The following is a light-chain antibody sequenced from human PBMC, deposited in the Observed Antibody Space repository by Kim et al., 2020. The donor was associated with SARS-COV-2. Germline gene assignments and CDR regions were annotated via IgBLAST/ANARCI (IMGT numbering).Light chain of an antibody. CDR3: QQANSFPLT. CDR1: QAVGTW. V-gene: IGKV1-12*01. J-gene: IGKJ4*01. Sequence: ASVRDRVTITCRASQAVGTWLAWYQQKPGKAPKLLIYAASTLQSGVPSRFSGSGSGTDFTLTISSLQPEDFATYYCQQANSFPLTFGGGTKVDIK. CDR2: AAS.